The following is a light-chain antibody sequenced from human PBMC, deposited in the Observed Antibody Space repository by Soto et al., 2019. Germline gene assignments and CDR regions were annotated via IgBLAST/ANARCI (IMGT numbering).Light chain of an antibody. J-gene: IGKJ4*01. CDR3: QYQGT. CDR1: QSVGRRY. V-gene: IGKV3-20*01. CDR2: DTS. Sequence: PGARATLSCRASQSVGRRYLAWYQQRPGQAPRLLIYDTSERASDIPDRFSGSGSGTDFTLTISRLVPEDFAVYYCQYQGTFGGGTKVEIK.